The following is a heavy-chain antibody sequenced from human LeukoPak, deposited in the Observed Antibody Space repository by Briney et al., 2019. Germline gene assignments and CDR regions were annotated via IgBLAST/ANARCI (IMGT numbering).Heavy chain of an antibody. CDR3: ATDVGVSRSP. V-gene: IGHV1-69-2*01. CDR1: GYTFTDYY. Sequence: ASVKVSCKVSGYTFTDYYMHWVQQAPGKGLEWMGLVDPEDGETIYAEKFQGRVTITADTSTDTAYMELNSLRSEDTAVYYCATDVGVSRSPWGQGTLVTVSS. D-gene: IGHD3-10*01. J-gene: IGHJ5*02. CDR2: VDPEDGET.